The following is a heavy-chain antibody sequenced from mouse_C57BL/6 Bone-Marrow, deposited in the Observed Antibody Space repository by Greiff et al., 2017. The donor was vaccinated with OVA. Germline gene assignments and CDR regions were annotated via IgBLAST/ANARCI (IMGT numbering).Heavy chain of an antibody. V-gene: IGHV1-26*01. D-gene: IGHD4-1*01. CDR2: INPNNGGT. Sequence: VQLQQSGPELVKPGASVKISCKASGYTFTDYYMNWVKQSHGKSLEWIGDINPNNGGTSYNQKFKGKATLTVDKSSSTAYMKLRSLTSEDSAVYYCAKYWDRAMDYWGQGTSVTVSS. CDR3: AKYWDRAMDY. J-gene: IGHJ4*01. CDR1: GYTFTDYY.